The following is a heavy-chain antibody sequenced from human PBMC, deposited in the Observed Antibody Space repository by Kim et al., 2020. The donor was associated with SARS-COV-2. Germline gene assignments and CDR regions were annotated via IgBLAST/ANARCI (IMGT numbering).Heavy chain of an antibody. CDR3: VRLGCSATSCTTFDY. Sequence: NPSRKSRVTISVDPSKNQFSLKLSFVTAADTAMYYCVRLGCSATSCTTFDYWGQGTLVTVSS. D-gene: IGHD2-2*01. J-gene: IGHJ4*02. V-gene: IGHV4-59*08.